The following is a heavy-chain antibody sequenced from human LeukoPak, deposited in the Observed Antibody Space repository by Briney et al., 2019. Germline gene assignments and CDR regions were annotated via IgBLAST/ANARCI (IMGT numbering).Heavy chain of an antibody. J-gene: IGHJ4*02. V-gene: IGHV3-9*01. Sequence: GGSLRLSCAASGFTFDDYAMHWVRQAPGKGLEWVSGISWNSGSIGYADSVKGRFTISRDNSKNTLYLQMNSLRAEDTAVYYCAKGIAALDYWGQGTLVTVSS. D-gene: IGHD6-6*01. CDR2: ISWNSGSI. CDR1: GFTFDDYA. CDR3: AKGIAALDY.